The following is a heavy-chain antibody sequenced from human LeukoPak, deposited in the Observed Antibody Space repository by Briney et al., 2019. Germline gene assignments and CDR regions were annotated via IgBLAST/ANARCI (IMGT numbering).Heavy chain of an antibody. CDR2: IIPIFGTA. CDR3: ARIEDSGYDDLDWFDP. V-gene: IGHV1-69*06. Sequence: SVKVSCKASGCTFSSYAISWVRQAPGQGLEWMGGIIPIFGTANYAQKFQGRVTITADKSTSTAYMELSSLRSEDTAVYYCARIEDSGYDDLDWFDPWGQGTLVTVSS. CDR1: GCTFSSYA. J-gene: IGHJ5*02. D-gene: IGHD5-12*01.